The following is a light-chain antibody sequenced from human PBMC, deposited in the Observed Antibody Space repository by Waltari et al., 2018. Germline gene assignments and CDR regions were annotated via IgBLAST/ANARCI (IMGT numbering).Light chain of an antibody. Sequence: DIVMTQTPLSLPVTPGETASTPCRSSQRLLHSTGNTYLHWYLHNPGPSPRLLIYKVTNRESGVPDRFSGSGSGTDLTLKISRVEPEDVGVYYCMQSTKDPRTFGQGTKVEIK. J-gene: IGKJ1*01. CDR3: MQSTKDPRT. CDR2: KVT. V-gene: IGKV2D-29*02. CDR1: QRLLHSTGNTY.